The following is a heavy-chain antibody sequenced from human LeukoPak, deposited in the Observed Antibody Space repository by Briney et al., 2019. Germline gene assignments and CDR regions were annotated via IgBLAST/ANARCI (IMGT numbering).Heavy chain of an antibody. CDR2: FDSEDDET. Sequence: ASVKVSCKVSGYPLTDLSIHWVRQVPGKGLEWMGGFDSEDDETIYAQKFRGRVTMTEDTSTDTAYMELSSLRSDDTAVYYCTTDQQDTYYYFDYWGQGTLVTVSS. CDR3: TTDQQDTYYYFDY. CDR1: GYPLTDLS. D-gene: IGHD6-13*01. J-gene: IGHJ4*02. V-gene: IGHV1-24*01.